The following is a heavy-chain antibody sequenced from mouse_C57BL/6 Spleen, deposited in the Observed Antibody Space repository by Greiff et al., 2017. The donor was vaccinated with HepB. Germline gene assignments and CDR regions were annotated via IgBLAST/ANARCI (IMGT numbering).Heavy chain of an antibody. D-gene: IGHD1-1*01. CDR1: GYTFTDYS. V-gene: IGHV1-78*01. CDR2: IYPSDGST. Sequence: QVQLQQSDAELVKPGASVKISCKASGYTFTDYSIHWVKQRPEQGLEWIGYIYPSDGSTKYNEKFKGKATMTADKSSSTAYMQLNSLTSEDSAVYVCASSFQSYLFLYDWGQGTTLTVSS. J-gene: IGHJ2*01. CDR3: ASSFQSYLFLYD.